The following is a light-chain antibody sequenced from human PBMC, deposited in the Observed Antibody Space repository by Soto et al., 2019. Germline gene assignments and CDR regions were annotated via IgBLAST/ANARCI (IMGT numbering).Light chain of an antibody. J-gene: IGKJ4*01. CDR3: QQANSFPLT. CDR2: ATS. Sequence: DIEMTQSPSSVSTSVADIFTITCGASQGITDGLAWYQQKPGKAPKLLIYATSGLPSGVPSRFSGSGSGTDFTLTISSLQPEDFATYYCQQANSFPLTFGGGTKVDIK. V-gene: IGKV1-12*01. CDR1: QGITDG.